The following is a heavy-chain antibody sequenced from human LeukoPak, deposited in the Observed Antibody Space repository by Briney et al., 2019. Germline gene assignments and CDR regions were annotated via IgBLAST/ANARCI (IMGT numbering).Heavy chain of an antibody. CDR3: ARDFRSLRYFDWLPGEAFDI. D-gene: IGHD3-9*01. CDR1: GFTFSSYW. CDR2: IKQDGSEK. J-gene: IGHJ3*02. Sequence: GGSLRLSCAASGFTFSSYWMSWVRQAPGKGLEWVANIKQDGSEKYYVDSVKGRFTISRDNAKNSLYLQMNSLRAEDTAVYYCARDFRSLRYFDWLPGEAFDIWGQGTMVTVSS. V-gene: IGHV3-7*01.